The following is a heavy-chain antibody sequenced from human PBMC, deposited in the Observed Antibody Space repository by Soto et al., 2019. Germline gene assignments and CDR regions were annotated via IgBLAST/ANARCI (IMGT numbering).Heavy chain of an antibody. CDR3: VKDIAPDYYYMDV. V-gene: IGHV3-9*01. CDR2: ISWNSETI. CDR1: GFTFDDYA. Sequence: EVQLVESGGGLVQPGRSLRLSCAASGFTFDDYAMHWVRQAPGKGLEWVSGISWNSETIGFADSVKGRFTISRDNAKNSLYLQMNNLRTEDAALYYCVKDIAPDYYYMDVWGKGTTVTVSS. J-gene: IGHJ6*03.